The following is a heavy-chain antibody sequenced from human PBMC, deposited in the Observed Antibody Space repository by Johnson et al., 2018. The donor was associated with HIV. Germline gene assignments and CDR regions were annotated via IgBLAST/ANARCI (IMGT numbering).Heavy chain of an antibody. Sequence: VQVVESGGGVVQPGRSLRLSCAASGFTFSSYGMHWVRQAPGKGLEWVSTITDGGGETFYADSVKGRFPMSRDNRKNTLYLEMDSLRAEDTAVYYCAKARSRRWHHDAFDIWGQGTLVSVSS. CDR2: ITDGGGET. V-gene: IGHV3-23*04. D-gene: IGHD5-24*01. CDR1: GFTFSSYG. CDR3: AKARSRRWHHDAFDI. J-gene: IGHJ3*02.